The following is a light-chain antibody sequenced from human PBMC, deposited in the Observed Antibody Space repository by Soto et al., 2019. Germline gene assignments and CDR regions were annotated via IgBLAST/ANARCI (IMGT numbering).Light chain of an antibody. J-gene: IGKJ1*01. CDR2: AAS. V-gene: IGKV1D-16*01. CDR3: QQYNSYWT. CDR1: QGISSW. Sequence: DIQMTQSPSSVSASLGDRVTITCRASQGISSWLAWYQQRPGKAPKLLIYAASSLESGVPSRISGGGSAKEFTLTISRLHPDEFATYYCQQYNSYWTFGQGTKVDIK.